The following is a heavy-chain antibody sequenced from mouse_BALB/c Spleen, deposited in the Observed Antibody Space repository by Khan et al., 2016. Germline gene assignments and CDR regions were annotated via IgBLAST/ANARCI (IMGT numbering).Heavy chain of an antibody. CDR2: ISYSGST. D-gene: IGHD1-1*02. V-gene: IGHV3-2*02. CDR3: ARDGLYGFYAIDS. CDR1: GYSITSNHA. Sequence: EVQLQESGPGLVKPSQSLSLTCTVTGYSITSNHAWNWIRQFPGNKLEWMAYISYSGSTGYNPSLNSRISITRDTSKNQFFLQLSSVTTEDTATYYCARDGLYGFYAIDSWDQGTFVTVSS. J-gene: IGHJ4*01.